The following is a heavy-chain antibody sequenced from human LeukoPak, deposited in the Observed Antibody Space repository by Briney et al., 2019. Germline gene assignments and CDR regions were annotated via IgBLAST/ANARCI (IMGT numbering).Heavy chain of an antibody. CDR1: GGSISSSSYY. D-gene: IGHD3-22*01. CDR2: IYYSGST. Sequence: SETLSLTCTVSGGSISSSSYYWGWIRQPPGKGLEWIGSIYYSGSTYYNPSLKSRVTISVDTSKNQFSLKLSSVTAADTAVYYCARVRRVGSSGYYYYFDYWGQETLVTVSS. V-gene: IGHV4-39*07. J-gene: IGHJ4*02. CDR3: ARVRRVGSSGYYYYFDY.